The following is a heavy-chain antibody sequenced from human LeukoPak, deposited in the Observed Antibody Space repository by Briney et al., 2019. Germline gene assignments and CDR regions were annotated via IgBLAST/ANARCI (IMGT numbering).Heavy chain of an antibody. D-gene: IGHD3-10*01. Sequence: PGGSLTLSCAASGFTFSSYGMSWVRQAPGRGLEWVSGISGGGGTTYYADSVKGRSTITSDNSKKTLYLQMNSLRAEDTAIYYCAKDGGYWYFDLWGRGNLVTVTA. CDR2: ISGGGGTT. CDR3: AKDGGYWYFDL. J-gene: IGHJ2*01. CDR1: GFTFSSYG. V-gene: IGHV3-23*01.